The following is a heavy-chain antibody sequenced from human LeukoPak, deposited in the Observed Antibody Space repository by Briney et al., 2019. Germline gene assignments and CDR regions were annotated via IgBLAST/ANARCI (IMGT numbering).Heavy chain of an antibody. CDR3: ARSEYYYDSSGPLGWFDP. J-gene: IGHJ5*02. CDR2: IYYTGRT. CDR1: GGSISSSSYY. D-gene: IGHD3-22*01. V-gene: IGHV4-39*07. Sequence: SETLSLTCTVSGGSISSSSYYWGWIRQPPGKGLEWIGTIYYTGRTYYNPSLKSRVTISVDTSKNQFSLKLSSVTAADTAVYYCARSEYYYDSSGPLGWFDPWGQGTLVTVSS.